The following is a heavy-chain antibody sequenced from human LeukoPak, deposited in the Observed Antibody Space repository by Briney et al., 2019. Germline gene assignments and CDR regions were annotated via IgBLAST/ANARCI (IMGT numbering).Heavy chain of an antibody. Sequence: PSETLSLTCKVSADSMSDYDWSWIRQPAGKGLEWIGRISDSGSINYNPSLKSRFTMSVDTSKKQFSLKLSSVTAADTAVYYCARDLMAMTDVWGKGTTVTVSS. V-gene: IGHV4-4*07. J-gene: IGHJ6*04. CDR2: ISDSGSI. CDR3: ARDLMAMTDV. D-gene: IGHD5-24*01. CDR1: ADSMSDYD.